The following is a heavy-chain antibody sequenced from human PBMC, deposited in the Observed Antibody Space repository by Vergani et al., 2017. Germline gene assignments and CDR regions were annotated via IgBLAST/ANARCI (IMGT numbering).Heavy chain of an antibody. CDR2: IWYDGSNK. J-gene: IGHJ6*02. CDR3: ASASRYYYYGMDV. CDR1: GFTFSSYG. V-gene: IGHV3-33*01. Sequence: QVQLVESGGGVVQPGRSLRLSCAASGFTFSSYGMHWVRQAPGKGLEWVAVIWYDGSNKYYADSVKGRFTISRDNSKNSLYLQMNSLRAEDTAVYYCASASRYYYYGMDVWGQGTTVTVSS. D-gene: IGHD6-25*01.